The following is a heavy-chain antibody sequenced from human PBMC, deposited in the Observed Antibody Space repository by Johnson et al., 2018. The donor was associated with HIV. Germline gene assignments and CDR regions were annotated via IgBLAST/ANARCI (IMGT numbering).Heavy chain of an antibody. CDR1: GFTFDDYG. J-gene: IGHJ3*02. V-gene: IGHV3-30*18. CDR3: AKSVRASSSGAFDI. CDR2: ISYDASTK. Sequence: VQLVESGGGVVRPGGSLRLSCAASGFTFDDYGMSWVRQAPGKGLEWVAVISYDASTKYYADSVKGRFTISRDNSKNTLYLQMNSLRAEDTAVYHCAKSVRASSSGAFDIWGQGTMVTVSS. D-gene: IGHD2-15*01.